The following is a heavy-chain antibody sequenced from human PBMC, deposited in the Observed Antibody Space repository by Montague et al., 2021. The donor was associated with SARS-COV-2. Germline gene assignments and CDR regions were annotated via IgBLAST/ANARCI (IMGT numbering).Heavy chain of an antibody. D-gene: IGHD2-2*02. CDR3: ARLGEGVLPAPILGIGPFYSSFYFDV. J-gene: IGHJ6*03. CDR1: GGSFSGCY. Sequence: SETLSLTCAVYGGSFSGCYWNWIRQPPGKGLEWIGEFNHSGSANYNPSLMRRVTISVDTSKNQFSLKLNSVTAADTAVYYCARLGEGVLPAPILGIGPFYSSFYFDVWGQGATVTVSS. V-gene: IGHV4-34*01. CDR2: FNHSGSA.